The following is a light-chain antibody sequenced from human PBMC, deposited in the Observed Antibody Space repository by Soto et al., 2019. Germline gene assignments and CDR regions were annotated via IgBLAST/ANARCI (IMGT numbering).Light chain of an antibody. CDR2: SAS. Sequence: GDTGPIPSRASQDISNYLAWYQQKPGEVPKLLIYSASTFQPGVPSRFSGSGSGTDFTLTISSLQPDDVATYYCQSYDSAPLTCGGGTK. CDR1: QDISNY. CDR3: QSYDSAPLT. V-gene: IGKV1-27*01. J-gene: IGKJ4*01.